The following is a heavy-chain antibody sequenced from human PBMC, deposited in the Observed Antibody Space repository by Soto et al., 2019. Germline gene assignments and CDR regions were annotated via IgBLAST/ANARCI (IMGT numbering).Heavy chain of an antibody. CDR2: IYPGDSET. Sequence: GESLKISCKGSGYSFSHSWIAWVRQMPGKGLEWMGIIYPGDSETRYSPSFQGQVTISADKSISTAYLQWSSLKASDTAMYYCARLPVSVNSYYGMDGWGTGTKVTVSS. CDR1: GYSFSHSW. CDR3: ARLPVSVNSYYGMDG. D-gene: IGHD6-19*01. J-gene: IGHJ6*04. V-gene: IGHV5-51*01.